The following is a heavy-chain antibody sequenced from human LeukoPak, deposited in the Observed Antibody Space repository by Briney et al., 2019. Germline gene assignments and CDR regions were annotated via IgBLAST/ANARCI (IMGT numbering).Heavy chain of an antibody. Sequence: GGSLRLSCAASGFTFSSYGMHWVRQAPGKGLEWVAVISYDGSNKYYADSVKGRFTISRDNSKNTLYLQMNGLRAEDTAVYYCANQDSSSWYVLFDYWGQGTLVTVSS. CDR1: GFTFSSYG. CDR2: ISYDGSNK. D-gene: IGHD6-13*01. CDR3: ANQDSSSWYVLFDY. V-gene: IGHV3-30*18. J-gene: IGHJ4*02.